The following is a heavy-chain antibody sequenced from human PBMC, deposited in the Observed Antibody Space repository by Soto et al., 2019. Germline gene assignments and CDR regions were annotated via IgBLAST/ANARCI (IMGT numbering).Heavy chain of an antibody. Sequence: ASVKVSCKASGGTFSSYAISWVRQAPGQGLEWMGGIIPIFGTANYAQKFQGRVTITADESTSTAYMELSSLRSEDTAVYYCEYKLLGYYYGMDVWGQGTPGTVS. CDR1: GGTFSSYA. J-gene: IGHJ6*02. CDR2: IIPIFGTA. V-gene: IGHV1-69*13. CDR3: EYKLLGYYYGMDV. D-gene: IGHD2-2*01.